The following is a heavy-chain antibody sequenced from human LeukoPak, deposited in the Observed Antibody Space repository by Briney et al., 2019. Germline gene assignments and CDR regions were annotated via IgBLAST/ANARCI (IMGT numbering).Heavy chain of an antibody. D-gene: IGHD6-13*01. CDR2: ISDDGSNK. J-gene: IGHJ4*02. CDR3: ARPPRVAAAGTHFDY. Sequence: PGRSLRLSCAASGFTFSSYAMHWVRQAPGKGLEWVAVISDDGSNKYYADSVKGRFTISRDKSKNTLYLQMNSLRAEDTAVYYCARPPRVAAAGTHFDYWGQGTLVTVSS. V-gene: IGHV3-30-3*01. CDR1: GFTFSSYA.